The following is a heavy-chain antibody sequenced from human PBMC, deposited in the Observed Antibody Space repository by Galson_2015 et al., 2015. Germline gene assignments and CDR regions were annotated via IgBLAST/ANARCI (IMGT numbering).Heavy chain of an antibody. V-gene: IGHV3-53*01. Sequence: SLRLSCAASGFTVGSNYMNWVRQAPGMGLEWVAVIYSGGSTYYADSVKGRFTISRDSSKNTLFLQMNSLRAEDTAVYYCAKSHSNYNPQFDFWGQGALVTGSS. CDR1: GFTVGSNY. CDR2: IYSGGST. D-gene: IGHD4-11*01. J-gene: IGHJ4*02. CDR3: AKSHSNYNPQFDF.